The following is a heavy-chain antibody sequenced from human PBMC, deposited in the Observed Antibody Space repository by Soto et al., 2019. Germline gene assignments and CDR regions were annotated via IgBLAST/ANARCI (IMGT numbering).Heavy chain of an antibody. Sequence: SETLSLTCAVSGGSISSSNWWSWVRQPPGKGLEWIGEIYHSGSTNYNPSLKSRVTISVDKSKNQFSLKLSSVTAADSAVYYCASPLLGATSVFYWGQGTLVTVSS. D-gene: IGHD1-26*01. CDR3: ASPLLGATSVFY. V-gene: IGHV4-4*02. J-gene: IGHJ4*02. CDR2: IYHSGST. CDR1: GGSISSSNW.